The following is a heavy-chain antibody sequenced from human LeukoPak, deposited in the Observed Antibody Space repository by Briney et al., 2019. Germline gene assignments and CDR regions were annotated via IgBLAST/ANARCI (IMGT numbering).Heavy chain of an antibody. D-gene: IGHD3-22*01. CDR1: GGSISSGSYY. CDR3: ARSQITMMVVGFDY. J-gene: IGHJ4*02. CDR2: IYTSGST. Sequence: SQTLSLTCTVSGGSISSGSYYWSWIRQPAGKGLEWIGRIYTSGSTNYNPSLKSRVTISVDTSKNQFSLKLSSVTAADTAVYYCARSQITMMVVGFDYWGQGTPVTVSS. V-gene: IGHV4-61*02.